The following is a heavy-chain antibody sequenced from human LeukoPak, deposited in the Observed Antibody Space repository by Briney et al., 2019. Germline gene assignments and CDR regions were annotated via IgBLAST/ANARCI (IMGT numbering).Heavy chain of an antibody. Sequence: GASVKVSCKASGYTFTSYDINWVRQATGQGLEWMGWMNPNSGNTGYAQKFQGRVTITRNTSISTAYMELSSLRSEDTAVYYCARVRRGGPTYYFDYWGQGTLVTVSS. CDR1: GYTFTSYD. CDR3: ARVRRGGPTYYFDY. J-gene: IGHJ4*02. V-gene: IGHV1-8*03. CDR2: MNPNSGNT.